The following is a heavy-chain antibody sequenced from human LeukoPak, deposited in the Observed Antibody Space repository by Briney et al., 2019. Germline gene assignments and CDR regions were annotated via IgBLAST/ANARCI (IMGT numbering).Heavy chain of an antibody. J-gene: IGHJ4*02. CDR3: VRGVSDDFWSFYQDY. Sequence: GASVKVSCKASVYIFIQYGISWVRQAPGQGLEWMGWISAYNGNTNYAQKVQGRVTLTTDKSSATAYIEMRGLISDDTAVFYCVRGVSDDFWSFYQDYWGQGTLLIVSP. V-gene: IGHV1-18*01. CDR2: ISAYNGNT. D-gene: IGHD3-3*01. CDR1: VYIFIQYG.